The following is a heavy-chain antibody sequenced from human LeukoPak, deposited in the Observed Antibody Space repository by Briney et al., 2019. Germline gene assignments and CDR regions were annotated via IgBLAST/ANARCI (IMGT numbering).Heavy chain of an antibody. J-gene: IGHJ4*02. Sequence: SVKVSCKASGGTFSSYAISWVRQAPGQGLEWMGGIIPIFGTANYAQKFQGRVTITADESTSTAYMELSSPRSEDTAVYYCANDAYSGSYSLDYWGQGTLVTVSS. CDR1: GGTFSSYA. CDR2: IIPIFGTA. V-gene: IGHV1-69*01. D-gene: IGHD1-26*01. CDR3: ANDAYSGSYSLDY.